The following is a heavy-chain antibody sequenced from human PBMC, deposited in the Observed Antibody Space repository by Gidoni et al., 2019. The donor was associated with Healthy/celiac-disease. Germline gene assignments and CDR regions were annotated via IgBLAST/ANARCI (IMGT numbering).Heavy chain of an antibody. D-gene: IGHD1-7*01. J-gene: IGHJ4*02. CDR1: GFSLSTRGVG. CDR3: ARSNWNYPIDY. V-gene: IGHV2-5*02. Sequence: QITLKESGPTLVKPTQTLTLTCTFSGFSLSTRGVGVGWIRQPPGKALEWLALIYWDDDKRYSPSLKSRLPITKDTSKNQVVLTMTNMDPVDTATYYCARSNWNYPIDYWGQGTLVTVSS. CDR2: IYWDDDK.